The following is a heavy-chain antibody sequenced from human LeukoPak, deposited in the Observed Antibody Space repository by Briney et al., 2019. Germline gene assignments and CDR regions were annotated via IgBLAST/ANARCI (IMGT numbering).Heavy chain of an antibody. CDR3: ARARLHGSGSYYTHYHGMDV. D-gene: IGHD3-10*01. Sequence: SETLSLTCAVDGGSFSGYYWSWIRQPPGKGLEWIGEINDSGSTNYNPSLKSRVTISVDTSKNQFSLKLSSVTAADTAMYFCARARLHGSGSYYTHYHGMDVWGQGTTVTVSS. CDR2: INDSGST. V-gene: IGHV4-34*01. CDR1: GGSFSGYY. J-gene: IGHJ6*02.